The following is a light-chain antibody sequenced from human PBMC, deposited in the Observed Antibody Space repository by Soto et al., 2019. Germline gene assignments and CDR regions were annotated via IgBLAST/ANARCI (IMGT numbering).Light chain of an antibody. J-gene: IGKJ5*01. V-gene: IGKV3-15*01. CDR1: QLFSSN. CDR2: GSS. Sequence: EIVMTQSPATLSVSPGESVTLSCRASQLFSSNLAWYQRRPGQAPRLLIYGSSTRATGVPPRFSGSASGTEFTLIISSLQSEDFGVYDCQQYNDWPRTFGQGTRLEIK. CDR3: QQYNDWPRT.